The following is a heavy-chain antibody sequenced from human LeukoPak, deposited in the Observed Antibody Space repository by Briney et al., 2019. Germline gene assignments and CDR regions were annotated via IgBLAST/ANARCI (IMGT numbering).Heavy chain of an antibody. CDR3: ARRGSSGWYSNYYYYGMDV. CDR1: GGSISSYY. CDR2: INYSGST. Sequence: SETLSLTCTVSGGSISSYYWSWIRQPPGKGLEWIGFINYSGSTKYNPSLKSRVTISVDTSKNQFSLRLSSVTAADTAVYYCARRGSSGWYSNYYYYGMDVWGQGTTVTVSS. J-gene: IGHJ6*02. D-gene: IGHD6-19*01. V-gene: IGHV4-59*08.